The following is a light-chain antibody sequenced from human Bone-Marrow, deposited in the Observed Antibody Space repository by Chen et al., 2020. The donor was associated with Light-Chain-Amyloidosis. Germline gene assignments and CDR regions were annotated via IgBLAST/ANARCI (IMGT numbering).Light chain of an antibody. Sequence: NFMLTQPPSVSESPGKTVIISCTRNSDSIATNYVQWYQQRPGRSPTTVIYEDDQRPSGIPDRFSGSIDGSSTSSSLTGAGLKTEDEADYYCAYCRGSSQVVFGGGTKLTVL. V-gene: IGLV6-57*01. CDR2: EDD. J-gene: IGLJ3*02. CDR3: AYCRGSSQVV. CDR1: SDSIATNY.